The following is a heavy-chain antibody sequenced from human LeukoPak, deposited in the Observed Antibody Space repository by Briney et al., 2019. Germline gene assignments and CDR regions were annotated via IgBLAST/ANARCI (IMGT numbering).Heavy chain of an antibody. CDR2: ISSSGSTI. J-gene: IGHJ4*02. CDR3: ARDRFTVDLTNTSDY. V-gene: IGHV3-11*01. Sequence: GGSLRLSCAASGFTFSDYYMRWIRQAPGKGLEWVSYISSSGSTIYYADSVKGRFTISRDNAKNSLYLQMNSLRAEDTAVYYCARDRFTVDLTNTSDYWGQGTLVTVSS. CDR1: GFTFSDYY. D-gene: IGHD4-23*01.